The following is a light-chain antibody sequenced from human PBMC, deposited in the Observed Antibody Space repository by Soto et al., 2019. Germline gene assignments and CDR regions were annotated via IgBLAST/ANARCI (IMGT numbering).Light chain of an antibody. J-gene: IGKJ1*01. CDR1: QTENTY. V-gene: IGKV1-39*01. CDR3: QHSYSTPPT. Sequence: DIQMSQSRSSLSASVGDRVTITCRASQTENTYLNWYQQRPGKAPKLLISAASSLKSGVPSRFSGSGSGTDFTLTISSLQPEDSATYYCQHSYSTPPTFGQGTRVEIK. CDR2: AAS.